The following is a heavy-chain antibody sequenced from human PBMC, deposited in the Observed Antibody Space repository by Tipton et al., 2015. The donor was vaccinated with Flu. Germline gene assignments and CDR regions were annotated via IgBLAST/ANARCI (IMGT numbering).Heavy chain of an antibody. CDR2: TNNGGVDK. D-gene: IGHD4-17*01. V-gene: IGHV3-23*01. J-gene: IGHJ4*02. Sequence: SLRLSCVASGFTFSEYAMSWVRQTPGKGLEWVAGTNNGGVDKYFADFVEGRFTISRDNFRNTLYLQMDSLRDEDTAIYYCAKVRGDYGDRYSDQWGQGTLVTVSS. CDR1: GFTFSEYA. CDR3: AKVRGDYGDRYSDQ.